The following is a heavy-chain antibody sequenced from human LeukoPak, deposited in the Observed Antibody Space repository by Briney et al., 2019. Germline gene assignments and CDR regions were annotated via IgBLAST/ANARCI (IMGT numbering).Heavy chain of an antibody. CDR2: IYHSGST. CDR1: GGSISSGGYY. V-gene: IGHV4-30-2*01. J-gene: IGHJ3*02. D-gene: IGHD3-22*01. CDR3: ARDGNYYDSSVWVAFDI. Sequence: SETLSLTCTVSGGSISSGGYYWSWIRQPPGKGLEWIGYIYHSGSTYYNPSLKSRVTISVDRSKNQFSLKLSSVTAADTAVYYCARDGNYYDSSVWVAFDIWGQGTMVTVSS.